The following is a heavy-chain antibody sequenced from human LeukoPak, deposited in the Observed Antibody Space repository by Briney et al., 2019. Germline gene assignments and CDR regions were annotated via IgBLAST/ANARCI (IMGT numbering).Heavy chain of an antibody. CDR2: IRYDGSEK. V-gene: IGHV3-30*02. Sequence: QPGGSLRLSCAASGFTFSTYGIHWVRLAPGKGLEWVSFIRYDGSEKYYADSVEGRFTISRDNSKNTVFLQMNSPRPEDTAVYFCAKDVWRCSDRSCPQYFYYMDVWGKGTTVSVSS. J-gene: IGHJ6*03. CDR1: GFTFSTYG. D-gene: IGHD2-15*01. CDR3: AKDVWRCSDRSCPQYFYYMDV.